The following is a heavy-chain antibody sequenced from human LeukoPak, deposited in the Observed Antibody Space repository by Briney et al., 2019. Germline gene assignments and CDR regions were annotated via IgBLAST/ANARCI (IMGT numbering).Heavy chain of an antibody. J-gene: IGHJ6*03. CDR2: ISAYNGNT. D-gene: IGHD4-17*01. CDR1: GYTFTSYG. V-gene: IGHV1-18*01. CDR3: ARTTVTAYYYYYMDV. Sequence: ASVKVSCKASGYTFTSYGISWVRQAPGQGLEWMGWISAYNGNTDYAQKLQGRATMTTDTSTSTAYMELRSLRSDDTAVYYCARTTVTAYYYYYMDVWGKGTTVTVSS.